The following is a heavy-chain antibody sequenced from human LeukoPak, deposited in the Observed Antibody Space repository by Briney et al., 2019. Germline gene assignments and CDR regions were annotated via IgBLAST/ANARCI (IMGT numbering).Heavy chain of an antibody. CDR1: GFTFGDYA. CDR3: TRAGLTYYDIVSGYYFDY. J-gene: IGHJ4*02. D-gene: IGHD3-9*01. Sequence: GGSLRLSCTASGFTFGDYAMSWVRQAPGKGLEWVGFIRSKAYGGTTAYAASVKGRFTISRDDSKSIAYLQMNSLKTEDTAVYYCTRAGLTYYDIVSGYYFDYWGQGTLVTVSS. CDR2: IRSKAYGGTT. V-gene: IGHV3-49*04.